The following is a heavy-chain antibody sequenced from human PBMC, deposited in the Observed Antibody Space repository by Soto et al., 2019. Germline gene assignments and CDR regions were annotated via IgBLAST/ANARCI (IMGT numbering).Heavy chain of an antibody. CDR3: ARVGVYNYCDSSGYYYDAFAI. CDR2: ISAYNGNT. J-gene: IGHJ3*02. D-gene: IGHD3-22*01. CDR1: GYTFTSYG. Sequence: QVQLVQSGAEVKKPGASVKVSCKASGYTFTSYGISWVRQAPGQGLEWMGWISAYNGNTNYAQKLQGRVTMTTDTSTSTAYMEMRSLRSDETAVYYCARVGVYNYCDSSGYYYDAFAIWGQGTMVTVSS. V-gene: IGHV1-18*01.